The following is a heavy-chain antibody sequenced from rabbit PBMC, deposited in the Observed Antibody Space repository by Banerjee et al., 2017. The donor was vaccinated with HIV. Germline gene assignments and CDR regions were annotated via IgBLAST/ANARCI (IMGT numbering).Heavy chain of an antibody. V-gene: IGHV1S40*01. CDR1: GFDLSSYYY. D-gene: IGHD7-1*01. CDR3: ARNGYAHDYSGYDL. J-gene: IGHJ3*01. Sequence: QSLEESGGDLVKPGASLTLTCTASGFDLSSYYYMCWVRQAPGKGLEWIACIHAGSSGITWYAIWAKGRFTISKTSSTTVTLQMTSLTAADTATYFCARNGYAHDYSGYDLWGQGTLVTVS. CDR2: IHAGSSGIT.